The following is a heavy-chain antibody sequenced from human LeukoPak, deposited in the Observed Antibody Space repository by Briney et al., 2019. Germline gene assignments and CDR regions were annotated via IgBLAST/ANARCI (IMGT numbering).Heavy chain of an antibody. CDR2: ISGIVGST. CDR1: GFTFSIYA. V-gene: IGHV3-23*01. CDR3: AKGLKDYCGSGSYYNYYYYGMDV. Sequence: GGCLRLSCAASGFTFSIYAMGWVRQAPRKGRERVSAISGIVGSTSYADSVKRRFIICSDNSKNTLYLQMTSLRAEDTAVYYCAKGLKDYCGSGSYYNYYYYGMDVWGQGTTVTVSS. J-gene: IGHJ6*02. D-gene: IGHD3-10*01.